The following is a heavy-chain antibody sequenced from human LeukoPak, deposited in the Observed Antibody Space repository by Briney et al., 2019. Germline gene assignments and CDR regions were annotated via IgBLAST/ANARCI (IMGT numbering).Heavy chain of an antibody. J-gene: IGHJ4*02. CDR1: GYSISSGYY. CDR3: ARGRVTTGSSFDY. D-gene: IGHD4-11*01. V-gene: IGHV4-38-2*02. CDR2: IYHSGST. Sequence: SETLSLTCTVSGYSISSGYYWGWIRQPPGQGLEWIGSIYHSGSTYYNPSLKSRVTISVDTSKNQFSLKLSSVTAADTAVYYCARGRVTTGSSFDYWGQGTLVTVSS.